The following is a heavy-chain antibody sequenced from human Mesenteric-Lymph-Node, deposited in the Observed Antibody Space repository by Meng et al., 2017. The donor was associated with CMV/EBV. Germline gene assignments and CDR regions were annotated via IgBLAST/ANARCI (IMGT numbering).Heavy chain of an antibody. CDR2: IYHSGST. Sequence: CACSSGSISSSNWWSWVRQSPGKGLEWIGEIYHSGSTNYNPSLKSRVTISVDKSKNQFSLNLSSVTAADTAVYYCATYTTRSYDYWGQGTLVTVSS. J-gene: IGHJ4*02. CDR1: SGSISSSNW. V-gene: IGHV4-4*02. CDR3: ATYTTRSYDY. D-gene: IGHD3-16*01.